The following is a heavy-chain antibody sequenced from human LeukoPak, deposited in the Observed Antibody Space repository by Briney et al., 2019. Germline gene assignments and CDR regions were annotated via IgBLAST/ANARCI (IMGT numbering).Heavy chain of an antibody. CDR1: GASISSDDW. CDR2: IYHSGTT. D-gene: IGHD4-17*01. CDR3: ARDGIYGETADY. Sequence: SGTLSLTCAVSGASISSDDWWNWVRQPPGKGLEWIGEIYHSGTTNYNPSLKSRVTMSVDTSKNQFSLKLSSVTAADTAVYYCARDGIYGETADYWGQGALVTVSS. J-gene: IGHJ4*02. V-gene: IGHV4-4*02.